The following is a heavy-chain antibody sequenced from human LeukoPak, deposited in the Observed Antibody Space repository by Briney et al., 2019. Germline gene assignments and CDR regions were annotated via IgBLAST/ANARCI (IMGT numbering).Heavy chain of an antibody. CDR1: GFTFSNYW. CDR2: INSDGSST. J-gene: IGHJ4*02. V-gene: IGHV3-74*01. Sequence: AGGSLRLSCAASGFTFSNYWMHWVRQAPGKGLVWASRINSDGSSTSQADSVEGRFTISRDNGKNTLYLQMNSLRAEDTAVYYCARPTRRDGYSGVDSWGRGTLVTVSS. CDR3: ARPTRRDGYSGVDS. D-gene: IGHD5-24*01.